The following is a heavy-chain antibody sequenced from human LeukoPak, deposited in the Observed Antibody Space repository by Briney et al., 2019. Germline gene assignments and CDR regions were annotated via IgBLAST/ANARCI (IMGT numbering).Heavy chain of an antibody. CDR1: GFTAGYNY. V-gene: IGHV3-53*01. CDR3: AKRFGGYYFDY. J-gene: IGHJ4*02. D-gene: IGHD3-16*01. CDR2: IYRGDT. Sequence: PGGSLRLSCAVSGFTAGYNYMSWVRQAPGKGLEWVSVIYRGDTYYADSVKGRFTISRDNSKSTLYLQMNSLRAEDTAVYYCAKRFGGYYFDYWGQGTLVTVSS.